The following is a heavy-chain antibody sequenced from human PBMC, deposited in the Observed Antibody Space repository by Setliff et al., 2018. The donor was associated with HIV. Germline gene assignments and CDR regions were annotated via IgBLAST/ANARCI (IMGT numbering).Heavy chain of an antibody. CDR2: IKQDGNEK. J-gene: IGHJ5*02. Sequence: GESLKISCAVSGFTFSNFWMTWVRQAPGKGLEWVASIKQDGNEKYYEDSVKGRFTISRDNAKNSLYLQMNSLRAEDTAVYYCARDASAPPLNWFDPWGQGTLVTVSS. V-gene: IGHV3-7*03. CDR1: GFTFSNFW. CDR3: ARDASAPPLNWFDP.